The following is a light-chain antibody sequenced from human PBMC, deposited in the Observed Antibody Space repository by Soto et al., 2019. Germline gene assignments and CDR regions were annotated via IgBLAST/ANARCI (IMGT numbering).Light chain of an antibody. CDR3: SSYTTSKTAV. V-gene: IGLV2-14*03. Sequence: QSALTQPASVSGSPGQSVTISCTGTSSDVGTYNHVSWYQQHPGKAPKLMIYDVSNRPSGVSNRFSGSKSGNTASLTISGLQAEDEAYYYCSSYTTSKTAVFGGGTQLTVL. CDR2: DVS. CDR1: SSDVGTYNH. J-gene: IGLJ7*01.